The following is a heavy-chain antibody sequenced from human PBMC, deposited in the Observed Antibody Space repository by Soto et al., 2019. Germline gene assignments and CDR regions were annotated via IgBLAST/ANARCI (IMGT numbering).Heavy chain of an antibody. CDR2: IYSGGST. V-gene: IGHV3-66*01. CDR3: ARDPPATRHGMDV. CDR1: GFTFSSNY. Sequence: VQLVESGGDLVQPGGSLRLSCAASGFTFSSNYMSWVRQAPGKGLEWVSVIYSGGSTYYADSVRGRFTISRDNSKNTLYLQMKSLRAEDTAVYYCARDPPATRHGMDVWGQGTTVTVSS. J-gene: IGHJ6*02.